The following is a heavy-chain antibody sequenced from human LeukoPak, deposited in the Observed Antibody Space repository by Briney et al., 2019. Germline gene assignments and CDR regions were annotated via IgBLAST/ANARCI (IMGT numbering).Heavy chain of an antibody. CDR3: ARDRELGGGEPQGWYFDL. CDR2: IYYSGST. J-gene: IGHJ2*01. CDR1: GGSISSGGYY. D-gene: IGHD1-14*01. Sequence: TSQTLSLTCTVSGGSISSGGYYWSWIRQHPGKGLEWIGYIYYSGSTYYNPSLKSRVTISVDTSKNQFSLKLSSVTAADTAVYYCARDRELGGGEPQGWYFDLWGRGTLVTVSS. V-gene: IGHV4-31*03.